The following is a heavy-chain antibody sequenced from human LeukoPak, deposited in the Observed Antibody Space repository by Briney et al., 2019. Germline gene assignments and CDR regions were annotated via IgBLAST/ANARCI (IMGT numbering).Heavy chain of an antibody. CDR1: GGTFSSYA. J-gene: IGHJ3*02. CDR2: IIPIFGTA. Sequence: PVASVKVSCKASGGTFSSYAISWARQAPGQGLEWMGGIIPIFGTANYAQKFQGRVTITADESTSTAYMELSSLRSEDTAVYYCARDGVCSGGSCYSGTDAFDIWGQGTMVTVSS. CDR3: ARDGVCSGGSCYSGTDAFDI. V-gene: IGHV1-69*13. D-gene: IGHD2-15*01.